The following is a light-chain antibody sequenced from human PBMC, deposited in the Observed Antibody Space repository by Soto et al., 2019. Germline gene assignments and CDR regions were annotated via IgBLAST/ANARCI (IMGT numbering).Light chain of an antibody. V-gene: IGKV3-15*01. CDR1: QSVSSS. J-gene: IGKJ2*01. Sequence: EIVMTQSPATLAVSPGERATLSCRASQSVSSSLAWYQQKPGQAPRLLIYAASTRATGIPARFSGSGSGTEFALTISSLQSEDFAVYYCQQYNDWPLYTFGQGTKLEIK. CDR2: AAS. CDR3: QQYNDWPLYT.